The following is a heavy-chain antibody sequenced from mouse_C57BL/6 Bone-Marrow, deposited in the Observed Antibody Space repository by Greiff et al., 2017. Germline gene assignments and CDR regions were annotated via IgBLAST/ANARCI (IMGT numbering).Heavy chain of an antibody. V-gene: IGHV14-4*01. CDR1: GFNIKDDY. Sequence: VQLKESGAELVRPGASVKLSCTASGFNIKDDYMHWVKQRPEQGLEWIGWIDPENGDTEYASKFQGEATITADTSSNTAYLQLSSLASEDTAVYYCTVFYYGSSYHLWAMDYWGQGTSVTVSS. CDR2: IDPENGDT. CDR3: TVFYYGSSYHLWAMDY. D-gene: IGHD1-1*01. J-gene: IGHJ4*01.